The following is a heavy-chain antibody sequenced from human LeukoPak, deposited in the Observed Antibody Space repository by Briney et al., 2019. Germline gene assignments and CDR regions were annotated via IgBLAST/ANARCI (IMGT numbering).Heavy chain of an antibody. J-gene: IGHJ4*02. CDR1: AFTLGDWY. CDR3: ACDFRYLGHDF. CDR2: ISNIGTAT. Sequence: GGSLRLSCTASAFTLGDWYMSWIRQAPGKGLEWISYISNIGTATYYAESVKGRFTISRDNAKNSLYLQMNSLRAEDTAVYYCACDFRYLGHDFWGQGTLVTVSS. D-gene: IGHD2-21*02. V-gene: IGHV3-11*01.